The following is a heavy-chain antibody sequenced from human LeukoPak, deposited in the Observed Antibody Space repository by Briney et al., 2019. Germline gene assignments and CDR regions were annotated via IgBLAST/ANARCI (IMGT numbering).Heavy chain of an antibody. CDR1: GFTFSGYW. CDR3: ARDGTAPCDY. V-gene: IGHV3-30-3*01. CDR2: ISYDGSNK. D-gene: IGHD1-14*01. Sequence: GGSLRLSCAASGFTFSGYWMHWVRQAPGKGLGWVAVISYDGSNKYYADSVKGRFTISRDNSKNTLYLQMNSLRAEDTAVYYCARDGTAPCDYWGQGTLVTVSS. J-gene: IGHJ4*02.